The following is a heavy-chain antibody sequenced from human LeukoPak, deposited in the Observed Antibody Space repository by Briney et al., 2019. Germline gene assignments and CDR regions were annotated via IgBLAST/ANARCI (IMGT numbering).Heavy chain of an antibody. CDR3: AKGRVGATRYYFDY. V-gene: IGHV3-23*01. Sequence: GGSLRLSCAASGFTFSSYWMSWVRQAPGKGLEWVSAISGSGGSTYYADSVKGRFTISRDNSKNTLYLQMNSLRAEDTAVYYCAKGRVGATRYYFDYWGQGTLVTVSS. CDR1: GFTFSSYW. D-gene: IGHD1-26*01. J-gene: IGHJ4*02. CDR2: ISGSGGST.